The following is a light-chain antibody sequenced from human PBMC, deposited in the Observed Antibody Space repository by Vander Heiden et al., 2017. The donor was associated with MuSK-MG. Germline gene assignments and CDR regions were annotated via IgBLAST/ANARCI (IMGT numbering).Light chain of an antibody. Sequence: EIVMPQSPATLSVSPGERATLSCRASQSVSSNLAWYQQKPGQAPRLLIYGASARATGIPARSSGSGSGTEFTLTISSLQSEDFAVYYCQQYNNWPPLTFGGGTKVEIK. CDR3: QQYNNWPPLT. V-gene: IGKV3-15*01. J-gene: IGKJ4*01. CDR1: QSVSSN. CDR2: GAS.